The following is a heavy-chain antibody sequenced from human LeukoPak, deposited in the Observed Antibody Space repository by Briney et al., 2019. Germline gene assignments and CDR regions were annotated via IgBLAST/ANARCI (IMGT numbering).Heavy chain of an antibody. V-gene: IGHV3-13*01. J-gene: IGHJ6*02. CDR2: IGTAGDT. D-gene: IGHD5-24*01. Sequence: GGSLRLSCAASGFTFSSYDMHWVRQATGKGLEWVSAIGTAGDTYYPGSVKGRFTISRENAKNSLYLRMNSLRAGDTAVYYCARDSLEDGMDVWGQGTTVTVSS. CDR1: GFTFSSYD. CDR3: ARDSLEDGMDV.